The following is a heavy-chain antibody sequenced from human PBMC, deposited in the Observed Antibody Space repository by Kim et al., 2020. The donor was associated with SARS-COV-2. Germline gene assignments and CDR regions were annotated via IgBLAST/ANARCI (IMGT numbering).Heavy chain of an antibody. J-gene: IGHJ4*02. D-gene: IGHD6-13*01. Sequence: AAPVKGRFTISRDDSKNTLYLQMNSLKTEDTAVYYCTTDDDSSSWYYFDYWGQGTLVTVSS. V-gene: IGHV3-15*01. CDR3: TTDDDSSSWYYFDY.